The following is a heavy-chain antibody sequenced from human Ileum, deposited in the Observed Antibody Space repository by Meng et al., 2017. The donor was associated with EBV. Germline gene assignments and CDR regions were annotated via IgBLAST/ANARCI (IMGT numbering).Heavy chain of an antibody. CDR2: IWYDGSNK. V-gene: IGHV3-33*01. CDR3: ARDIRSWYFDL. J-gene: IGHJ2*01. D-gene: IGHD3-10*01. CDR1: KFPFKNYG. Sequence: GPLVESGGGVFPPGRSMRLSWAASKFPFKNYGMHWVRQAPGKGLEWVAVIWYDGSNKYYADSVRGRFTVTRDNSKNTLYLQMDSLRAEDTAVYYCARDIRSWYFDLWGRGTLVTVSS.